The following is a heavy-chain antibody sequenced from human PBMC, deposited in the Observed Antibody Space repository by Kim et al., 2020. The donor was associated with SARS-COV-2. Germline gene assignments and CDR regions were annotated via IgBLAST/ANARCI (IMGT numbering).Heavy chain of an antibody. CDR1: GFTFTSYG. V-gene: IGHV3-33*06. CDR2: IWYDGSKK. Sequence: GGSLRLSCAASGFTFTSYGIHWVRQAPGKGLEWVAVIWYDGSKKYFADSVKGRFTISRDNSKNTLSLQMNSLRAEDTAVYYCAKVVRPYSSTWYANDYYG. J-gene: IGHJ6*01. CDR3: AKVVRPYSSTWYANDYYG. D-gene: IGHD6-13*01.